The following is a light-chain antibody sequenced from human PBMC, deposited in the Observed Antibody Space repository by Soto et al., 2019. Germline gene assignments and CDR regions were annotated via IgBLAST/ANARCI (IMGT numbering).Light chain of an antibody. V-gene: IGLV2-23*01. CDR2: EDT. J-gene: IGLJ1*01. Sequence: QSVLTQPASVSGCPGQSITISCTGTSNDVGSYNLVSWYQQHPGKAPKLIIYEDTKRPSGVSNRFSGSKSGNTASLTISGLQAEDEADYYCCSYADVASYVFGAGTKVTVL. CDR1: SNDVGSYNL. CDR3: CSYADVASYV.